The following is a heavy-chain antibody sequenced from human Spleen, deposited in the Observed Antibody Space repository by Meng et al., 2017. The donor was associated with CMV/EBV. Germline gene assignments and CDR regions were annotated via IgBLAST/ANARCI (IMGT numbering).Heavy chain of an antibody. D-gene: IGHD3-3*01. Sequence: GESLKISCAASGFTFSSYAMHWVRQAPGKGLEWVAVISYDGSNKYYADSVKGRFTISRDNSKNTLYLQMNSLRAEDTAVYYCAKGNVLRFLEWLLTPGYFDYWGQGTLVTVSS. CDR1: GFTFSSYA. CDR2: ISYDGSNK. CDR3: AKGNVLRFLEWLLTPGYFDY. J-gene: IGHJ4*02. V-gene: IGHV3-30*04.